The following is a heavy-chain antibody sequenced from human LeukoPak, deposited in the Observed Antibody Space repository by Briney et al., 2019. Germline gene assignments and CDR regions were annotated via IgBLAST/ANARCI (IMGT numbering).Heavy chain of an antibody. D-gene: IGHD3-9*01. CDR1: GFTFSNAW. J-gene: IGHJ4*02. V-gene: IGHV3-15*01. CDR3: TTDDILTGYYGGVDY. Sequence: PGGSLRLSCAASGFTFSNAWMSWVRQAPGKGLEWVGRIKSKTDGGTTDYAAPVKGRFTISRDDSKNTLYLQMNSLKTEDTAVYYCTTDDILTGYYGGVDYWGQGTLVTVSS. CDR2: IKSKTDGGTT.